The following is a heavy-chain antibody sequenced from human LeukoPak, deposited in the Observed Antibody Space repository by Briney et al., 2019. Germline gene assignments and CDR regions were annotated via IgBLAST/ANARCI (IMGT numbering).Heavy chain of an antibody. J-gene: IGHJ4*02. CDR3: ARGSGSYDY. CDR1: GFTVSSNY. CDR2: LYSGGTT. D-gene: IGHD1-26*01. V-gene: IGHV3-53*01. Sequence: PGGSLRLSCAASGFTVSSNYMSWVRQAPGEGLEWVSALYSGGTTYYADSVKGRFTISRDNSKNTVYLQMNSLRAEDTAVYYCARGSGSYDYWGQGTLVTVSS.